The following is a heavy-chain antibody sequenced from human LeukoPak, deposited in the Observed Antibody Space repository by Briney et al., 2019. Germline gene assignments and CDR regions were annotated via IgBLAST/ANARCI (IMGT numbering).Heavy chain of an antibody. Sequence: PGGSLRLSCAASGFTFSNYAMGWVRQAPGKGLEWVSGVTGSGDRTHYADSVKGRFTISRDNSKNTLSLQMNGLRPEDTAVYYCAKSWGYTRPYYNYMDVWGKGTTVTVSS. J-gene: IGHJ6*03. CDR3: AKSWGYTRPYYNYMDV. CDR2: VTGSGDRT. D-gene: IGHD3-16*02. V-gene: IGHV3-23*01. CDR1: GFTFSNYA.